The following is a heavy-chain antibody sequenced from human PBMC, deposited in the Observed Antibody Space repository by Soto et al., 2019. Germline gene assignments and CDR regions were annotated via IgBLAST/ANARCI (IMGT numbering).Heavy chain of an antibody. Sequence: QVQLVQSGAEVKEPGASVKVSCKASGYTFTRYYIHWVRQAAGQGLQWLGVMNPSGGTTTYAQKFQGRVTMTRDTSTSTLYMELRSLRSEDTSVYFCAREGPIDDYYGMDVWGQGTTVIVS. CDR3: AREGPIDDYYGMDV. CDR2: MNPSGGTT. CDR1: GYTFTRYY. D-gene: IGHD3-9*01. V-gene: IGHV1-46*01. J-gene: IGHJ6*02.